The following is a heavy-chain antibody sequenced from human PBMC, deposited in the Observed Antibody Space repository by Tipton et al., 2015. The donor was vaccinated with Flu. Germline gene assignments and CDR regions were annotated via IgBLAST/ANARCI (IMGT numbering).Heavy chain of an antibody. CDR1: TGLFSDYY. Sequence: TLSLTCAVSTGLFSDYYWTWIRQPPGKGLEWIGYIYYSGSTNYNPSHKSRVTISVDTSKNQFSLKLSSVTAADTAVYYCARGRIILVRGVIDYFDTWGPGTLVTVSS. CDR2: IYYSGST. D-gene: IGHD3-10*01. V-gene: IGHV4-59*01. J-gene: IGHJ5*02. CDR3: ARGRIILVRGVIDYFDT.